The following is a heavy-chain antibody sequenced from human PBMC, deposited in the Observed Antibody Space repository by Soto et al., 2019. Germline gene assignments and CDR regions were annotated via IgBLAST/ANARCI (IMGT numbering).Heavy chain of an antibody. CDR2: IYYNDDR. CDR3: AHSDGGYEIIYFDF. D-gene: IGHD5-12*01. CDR1: GFSFTTAGVA. Sequence: QITLQESGPTLVKPTQTLTLTCTFSGFSFTTAGVAVGWIRQTPGGALEWLTLIYYNDDRRFSPSLKTRLTITGDTSKNQVALSLTNVDPGDTATYFCAHSDGGYEIIYFDFWGQGIPVTVSS. V-gene: IGHV2-5*01. J-gene: IGHJ4*02.